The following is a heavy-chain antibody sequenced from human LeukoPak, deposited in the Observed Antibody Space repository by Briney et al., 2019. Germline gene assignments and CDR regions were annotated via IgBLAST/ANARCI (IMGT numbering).Heavy chain of an antibody. CDR3: ARGSSRALDH. Sequence: SQTLSLTCAISGYSVSSSGVAWNWIRQSPSRGLEWLGGTYYSSKWYNDYAVSLKGRISISADASKNHFSLQLDSVTPEDTAVYYCARGSSRALDHWGQGTLVTVSS. CDR2: TYYSSKWYN. CDR1: GYSVSSSGVA. V-gene: IGHV6-1*01. D-gene: IGHD5/OR15-5a*01. J-gene: IGHJ4*02.